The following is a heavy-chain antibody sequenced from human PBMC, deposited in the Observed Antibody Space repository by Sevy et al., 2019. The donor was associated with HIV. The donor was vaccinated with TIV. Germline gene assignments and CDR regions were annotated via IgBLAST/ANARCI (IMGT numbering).Heavy chain of an antibody. CDR1: GFNFINYG. V-gene: IGHV3-23*01. CDR2: ISGSGDTT. D-gene: IGHD2-15*01. Sequence: GGSLRLSCAASGFNFINYGMSWVRQAPGKGLEWVSVISGSGDTTNDADSVKGRFVISRDNSKNTMYLQLNSLRAEDTAVYYCAKDIRVALVVPSPGYGMDGWGHGTSVTVSS. CDR3: AKDIRVALVVPSPGYGMDG. J-gene: IGHJ6*02.